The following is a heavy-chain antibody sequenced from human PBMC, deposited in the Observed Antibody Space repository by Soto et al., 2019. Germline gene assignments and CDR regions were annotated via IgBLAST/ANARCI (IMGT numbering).Heavy chain of an antibody. CDR3: VKGGDVDL. CDR2: VNHNRGVS. J-gene: IGHJ2*01. Sequence: QAELVQSGAEVKKPGASVKISCEASGYTFTRYDINWVRQGTGQGLEWMGWVNHNRGVSGSAQKFHGRLTLSTTNDITTAYMEWRSLTADYTAVYYCVKGGDVDLCGRGTLVAVSS. V-gene: IGHV1-8*01. CDR1: GYTFTRYD. D-gene: IGHD3-16*01.